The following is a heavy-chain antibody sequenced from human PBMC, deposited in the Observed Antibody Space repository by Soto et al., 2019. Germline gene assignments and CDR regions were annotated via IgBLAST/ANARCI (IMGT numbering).Heavy chain of an antibody. CDR2: IIPVFGTA. D-gene: IGHD3-9*01. Sequence: QVQLVQSGAEVKKPGSSVKVSCKASGGSLSNYGISWVRQAPGQGLEGMGGIIPVFGTANYAQKFQGRVKSTAAESTSIAYMDVTRRRTEDAAVYYCARGDATKIVVTTYYAMDVWGQGTTVTVSS. CDR1: GGSLSNYG. CDR3: ARGDATKIVVTTYYAMDV. V-gene: IGHV1-69*12. J-gene: IGHJ6*02.